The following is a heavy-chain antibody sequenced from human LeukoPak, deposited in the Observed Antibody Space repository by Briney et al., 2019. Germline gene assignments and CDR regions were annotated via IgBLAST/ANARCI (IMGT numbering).Heavy chain of an antibody. CDR3: ARGYHNYYFDY. CDR1: GDSVSSNSAT. J-gene: IGHJ4*02. Sequence: SQTLSLTCAISGDSVSSNSATWHWIRQSPSRGLEWLGRTYYSFQWSNDFAVSVKSRVTINPDTSKNQFSLHLNSVTPEDTAVYYCARGYHNYYFDYWGQGTLVTVSS. CDR2: TYYSFQWSN. V-gene: IGHV6-1*01. D-gene: IGHD1-20*01.